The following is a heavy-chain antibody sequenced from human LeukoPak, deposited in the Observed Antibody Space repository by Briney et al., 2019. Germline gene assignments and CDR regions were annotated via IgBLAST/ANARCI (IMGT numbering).Heavy chain of an antibody. J-gene: IGHJ6*02. CDR1: GGSISSYY. Sequence: SETLSLTCTVSGGSISSYYWSWIRQPPGKGLEWIGYIYYSGSTNYNPSLKSRITISVDTSKNQFSLKLSSVTAADTAVYYCAGGVYSSGWYSHWYYYGMDVWGQGTTVTVSS. D-gene: IGHD6-19*01. CDR2: IYYSGST. CDR3: AGGVYSSGWYSHWYYYGMDV. V-gene: IGHV4-59*08.